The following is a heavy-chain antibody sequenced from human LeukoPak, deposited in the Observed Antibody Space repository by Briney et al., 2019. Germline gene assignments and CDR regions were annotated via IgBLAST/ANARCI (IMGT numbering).Heavy chain of an antibody. Sequence: SQTLTLTCAISGDSVSINSAAWNWIRQSPSRGLEWLGRTYQRSKWYNDYAVSVKSRITINPDISKNQFSLQLNSVTPEDTAVYYCARSPSPYSSGWYFDYWGQGTLVTVSS. CDR1: GDSVSINSAA. J-gene: IGHJ4*02. CDR2: TYQRSKWYN. V-gene: IGHV6-1*01. D-gene: IGHD6-19*01. CDR3: ARSPSPYSSGWYFDY.